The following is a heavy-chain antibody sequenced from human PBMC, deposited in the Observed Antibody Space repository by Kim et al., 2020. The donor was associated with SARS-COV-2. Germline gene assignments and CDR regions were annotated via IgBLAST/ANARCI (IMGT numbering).Heavy chain of an antibody. D-gene: IGHD3-16*02. CDR3: ARDAMITSGGVIVYYFDY. V-gene: IGHV3-30*04. CDR1: GFTFSSYA. Sequence: GGSLRLSCAAFGFTFSSYAMHWVRQAPGKGLEWVAVISYDGSSKYYADSEKGRFTISRDNSKNRLYLQMNSLRVEDTAVYYCARDAMITSGGVIVYYFDYWGQGAMAT. CDR2: ISYDGSSK. J-gene: IGHJ4*02.